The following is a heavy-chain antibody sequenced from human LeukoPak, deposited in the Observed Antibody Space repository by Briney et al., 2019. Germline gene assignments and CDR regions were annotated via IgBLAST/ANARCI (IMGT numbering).Heavy chain of an antibody. CDR2: IIPILGIA. CDR1: GGTFSSYA. D-gene: IGHD3-22*01. V-gene: IGHV1-69*04. CDR3: ASQGSYYYDSSGYYPLFY. Sequence: SVKVSCKASGGTFSSYAISWVRQAPGQGLEWMGRIIPILGIANYAQKFQGRVTTTADKSTSTAYMELSSLRSEDTAVYYCASQGSYYYDSSGYYPLFYWGQGTLVTVSS. J-gene: IGHJ4*02.